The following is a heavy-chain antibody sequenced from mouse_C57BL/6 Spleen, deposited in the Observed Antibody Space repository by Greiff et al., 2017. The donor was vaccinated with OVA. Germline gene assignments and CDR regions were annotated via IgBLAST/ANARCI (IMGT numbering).Heavy chain of an antibody. CDR1: GYTFTSYW. D-gene: IGHD3-2*02. CDR2: IYPGSGST. V-gene: IGHV1-55*01. CDR3: ARSVDSSGPAWFAY. J-gene: IGHJ3*01. Sequence: QVQLKQPGAELVKPGASVKMSCKASGYTFTSYWITWVKQRPGQGLEWIGDIYPGSGSTNYNEKFKSKATLTVDTSSSTAYMQLSSLTSEDSAVYYCARSVDSSGPAWFAYWGQGTLVTVSA.